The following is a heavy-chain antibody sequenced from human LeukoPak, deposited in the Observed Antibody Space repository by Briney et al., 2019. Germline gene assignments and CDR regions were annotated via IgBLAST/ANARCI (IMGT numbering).Heavy chain of an antibody. Sequence: AGGALRLSCAASGFTFSDYYMSWIRQAPGKGLEWVSYISSGSSYTNYADSVKGRFTISRDNAKSALYLQMNSLRAEDTAVYYCARAGGPDYWGQGTLVTVAS. V-gene: IGHV3-11*03. CDR2: ISSGSSYT. CDR1: GFTFSDYY. CDR3: ARAGGPDY. J-gene: IGHJ4*02. D-gene: IGHD3-16*01.